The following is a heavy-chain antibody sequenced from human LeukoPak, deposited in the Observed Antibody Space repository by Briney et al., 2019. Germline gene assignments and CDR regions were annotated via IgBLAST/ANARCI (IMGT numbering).Heavy chain of an antibody. CDR3: ARGFGSGWSTLFDH. CDR2: INHSGTT. J-gene: IGHJ4*02. V-gene: IGHV4-34*01. CDR1: GGSFSGYY. D-gene: IGHD6-19*01. Sequence: PSETLSLTCAVYGGSFSGYYWNWIRQSPGKGLEWIEEINHSGTTSYNPSLKSRVTISVDTSKNQFSLKLSSVTAADTTVYYCARGFGSGWSTLFDHWGQGTLVTVSS.